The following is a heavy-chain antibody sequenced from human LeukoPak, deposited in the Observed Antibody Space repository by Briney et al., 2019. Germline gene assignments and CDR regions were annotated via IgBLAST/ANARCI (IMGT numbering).Heavy chain of an antibody. V-gene: IGHV3-15*01. Sequence: GGSLRLSCAASGFTFSNAWMTWVRQAPGKGLEWVGRIKSKTDGGTTDYAAPVKGRFTISRDDSKNTPYLQMNSLKTEDAAVYYCTTDRMGSNAGNFDYWGQGTLVTASS. CDR1: GFTFSNAW. J-gene: IGHJ4*02. CDR2: IKSKTDGGTT. CDR3: TTDRMGSNAGNFDY. D-gene: IGHD2-15*01.